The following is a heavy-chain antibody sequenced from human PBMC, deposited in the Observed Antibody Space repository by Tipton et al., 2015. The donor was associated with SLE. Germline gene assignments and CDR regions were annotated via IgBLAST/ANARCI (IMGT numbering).Heavy chain of an antibody. J-gene: IGHJ4*02. CDR3: ARDQWGAAAAGG. D-gene: IGHD6-13*01. V-gene: IGHV3-20*04. CDR2: INWNGGST. CDR1: GFTFDDYG. Sequence: SLRLSCAASGFTFDDYGMSWVRQAPGKGLEWVSGINWNGGSTGYADSVKGRFTISRDNAKNSLYLQMNSLRAEDTALYYCARDQWGAAAAGGWGQGTLVTVAS.